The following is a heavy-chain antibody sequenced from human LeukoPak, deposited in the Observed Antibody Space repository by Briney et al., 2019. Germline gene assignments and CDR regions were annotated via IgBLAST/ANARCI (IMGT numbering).Heavy chain of an antibody. V-gene: IGHV3-30*04. J-gene: IGHJ6*03. CDR1: GFTFSSYA. D-gene: IGHD3-10*01. Sequence: GRSLRLSCAASGFTFSSYAMHWVRQTPGKGLEWVAVISYDGSNKYYADSVKGRFTISRDNAKNSLYLQMNSLRAEDTALYYCAREGGSSGTYYYMDVWGKGTTVTVSS. CDR3: AREGGSSGTYYYMDV. CDR2: ISYDGSNK.